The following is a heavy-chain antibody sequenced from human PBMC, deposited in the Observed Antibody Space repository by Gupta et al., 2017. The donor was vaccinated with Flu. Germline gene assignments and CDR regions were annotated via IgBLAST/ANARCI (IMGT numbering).Heavy chain of an antibody. D-gene: IGHD2-15*01. J-gene: IGHJ4*02. Sequence: QVQLVQSGAEVKKPGSSVKVSCQASGVTFSDYAINWVRRAPGQGLEWMGGIIPVFGPTKYAQKFQGRVTITADEATNTAYLELSSLRSEDTAVYSCAGKGGGHCSGGTCYSFDYWGQGTLVTVSS. CDR2: IIPVFGPT. CDR3: AGKGGGHCSGGTCYSFDY. CDR1: GVTFSDYA. V-gene: IGHV1-69*01.